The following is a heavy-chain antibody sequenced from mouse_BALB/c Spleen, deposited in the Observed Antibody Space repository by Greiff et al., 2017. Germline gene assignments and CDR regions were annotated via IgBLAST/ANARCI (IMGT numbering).Heavy chain of an antibody. J-gene: IGHJ4*01. CDR2: ISYSGST. CDR1: GYSITSDYA. V-gene: IGHV3-2*02. D-gene: IGHD2-1*01. CDR3: ARGELYGKGSYAMDY. Sequence: EVQGVESGPGLVKPSQSLSLTCTVTGYSITSDYAWNWIRQFPGNKLEWMGYISYSGSTSYNPSLKSRISITRDTSKNQFFLQLNSVTTEDTATYYCARGELYGKGSYAMDYWGQGTSVTVSS.